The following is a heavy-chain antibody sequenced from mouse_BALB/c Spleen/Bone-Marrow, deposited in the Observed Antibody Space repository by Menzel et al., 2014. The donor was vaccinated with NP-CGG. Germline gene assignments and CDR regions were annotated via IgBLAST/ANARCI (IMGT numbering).Heavy chain of an antibody. CDR1: GYTFSSYW. CDR2: ILPGSGST. V-gene: IGHV1-9*01. J-gene: IGHJ3*01. CDR3: ARRGISWFAY. Sequence: QVQLQQSGAELMKPGASVKISCKATGYTFSSYWIEWVKQRPGHGLEWIGEILPGSGSTNYNEKFKGKATFTAYTSSNTAYMQLSSLTSEDSAVYYCARRGISWFAYWGQGTLVTVSA.